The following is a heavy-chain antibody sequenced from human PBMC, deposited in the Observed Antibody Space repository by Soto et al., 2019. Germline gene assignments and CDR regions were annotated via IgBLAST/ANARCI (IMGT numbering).Heavy chain of an antibody. J-gene: IGHJ6*02. CDR3: ARTGGIVVVPAAMHEYYYGMDV. D-gene: IGHD2-2*01. V-gene: IGHV5-10-1*01. CDR2: IDPSDSYT. CDR1: GCSFTSYW. Sequence: PGESLKISCKGSGCSFTSYWISWVRQMPGKGLEWMGRIDPSDSYTNYSPSFQGHVTISADKSISTAYLQWSSLKASDTAMYYCARTGGIVVVPAAMHEYYYGMDVWGQGTTVTVSS.